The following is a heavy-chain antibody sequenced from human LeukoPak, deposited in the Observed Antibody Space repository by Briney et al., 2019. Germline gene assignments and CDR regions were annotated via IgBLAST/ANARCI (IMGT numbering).Heavy chain of an antibody. J-gene: IGHJ5*02. CDR1: GGSFSGYY. CDR2: ISSSSITI. V-gene: IGHV3-11*04. D-gene: IGHD1-1*01. CDR3: ARGAGVRKAARPNWFDP. Sequence: LSLTCAVYGGSFSGYYWSWIRQPPGKGLEWVSYISSSSITIYYADSVKVRFTISRDNAKNSLYLQINSLRAEDTAVYYCARGAGVRKAARPNWFDPWGQGTLVTVSS.